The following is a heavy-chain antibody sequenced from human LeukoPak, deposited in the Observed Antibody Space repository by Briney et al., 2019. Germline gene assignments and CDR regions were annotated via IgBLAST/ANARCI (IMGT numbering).Heavy chain of an antibody. Sequence: GGSLRLSCAASGFSSSNYWMCWVRQAPGKGLVCVSRINSDGSTTTYADSVKGRFTISRDNSKNTLYLQMNSLRAEDTAVYYCGKDRVIAATGRFSGLFDSWGQGTLVTVSS. D-gene: IGHD6-13*01. CDR1: GFSSSNYW. CDR2: INSDGSTT. V-gene: IGHV3-74*03. J-gene: IGHJ4*02. CDR3: GKDRVIAATGRFSGLFDS.